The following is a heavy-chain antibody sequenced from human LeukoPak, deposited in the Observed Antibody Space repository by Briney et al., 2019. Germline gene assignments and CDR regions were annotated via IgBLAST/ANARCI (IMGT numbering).Heavy chain of an antibody. CDR1: GFTFSRYG. Sequence: GGSLRLSCGASGFTFSRYGVHWVRQAPGKGLEWGAVISDDGRKKYYADSVKGRFTISRDNTKNTLYLQMNSLRAEDTAVYYCAKASKNYAIDYWGQGTLVTVSS. CDR2: ISDDGRKK. V-gene: IGHV3-30*18. J-gene: IGHJ4*02. D-gene: IGHD3-16*01. CDR3: AKASKNYAIDY.